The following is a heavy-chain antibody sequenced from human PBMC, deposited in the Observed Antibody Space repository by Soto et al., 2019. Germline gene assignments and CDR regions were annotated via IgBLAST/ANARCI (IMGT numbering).Heavy chain of an antibody. CDR1: GFTFSSYA. CDR2: ISYDGSNK. D-gene: IGHD3-22*01. CDR3: ARDAAPHYYDGSGYYPFHFDY. Sequence: QVQLVESGGGVVQPGRSLRLSCAASGFTFSSYAMHWVRQAPGKGLEWVAVISYDGSNKYYADSVKGRFTISRDNSKNTLYLQMNSLRAEDTAVYYCARDAAPHYYDGSGYYPFHFDYWGQGTLVTVSA. J-gene: IGHJ4*02. V-gene: IGHV3-30-3*01.